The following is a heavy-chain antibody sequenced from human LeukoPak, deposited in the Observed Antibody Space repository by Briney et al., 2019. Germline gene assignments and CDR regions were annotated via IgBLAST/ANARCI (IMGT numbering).Heavy chain of an antibody. J-gene: IGHJ6*02. CDR1: GGTFSSYA. V-gene: IGHV1-69*04. Sequence: ASVTVSCKASGGTFSSYAISWVRQAPGQGLEWMGRIIPILGITNYAQKFQGRVTITADKSTSTAYMELSSLRSEDTAVYYCASSPSRIQLWLNDYYGMDVWGQGTTVTVSS. CDR3: ASSPSRIQLWLNDYYGMDV. CDR2: IIPILGIT. D-gene: IGHD5-18*01.